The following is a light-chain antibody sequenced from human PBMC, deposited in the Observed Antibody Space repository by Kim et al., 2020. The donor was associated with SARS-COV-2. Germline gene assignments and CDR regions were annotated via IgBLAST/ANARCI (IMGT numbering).Light chain of an antibody. V-gene: IGLV3-1*01. CDR1: KLGDKY. J-gene: IGLJ2*01. CDR2: QDS. CDR3: QAWDSSAVV. Sequence: VSPGQTASITCSGDKLGDKYACWYQQKPGQSPVLVIYQDSKRPSGIPERFSGSNSGNTATLTISGTQAMDEADYYCQAWDSSAVVFGGGTKLTVL.